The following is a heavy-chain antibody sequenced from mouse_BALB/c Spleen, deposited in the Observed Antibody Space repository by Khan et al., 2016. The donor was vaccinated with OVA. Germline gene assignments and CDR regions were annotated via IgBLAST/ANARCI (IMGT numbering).Heavy chain of an antibody. J-gene: IGHJ3*01. CDR3: ARHDYEGFTY. D-gene: IGHD2-4*01. Sequence: QVQLQQSGPDLVRPGASVKMSCKASGYTFTNYWIHWVKQRPGQGLEWIGMIDPSSGETILNKKFNDKATLNVDKSSNTAYMQLSSLTSEDSAVYSCARHDYEGFTYWGQGTLVTVSA. V-gene: IGHV1-74*01. CDR1: GYTFTNYW. CDR2: IDPSSGET.